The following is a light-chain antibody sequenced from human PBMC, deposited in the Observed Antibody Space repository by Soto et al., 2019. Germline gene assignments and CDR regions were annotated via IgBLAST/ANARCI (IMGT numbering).Light chain of an antibody. J-gene: IGKJ2*01. Sequence: DVEMTQSPSTLPTSIGDRVTINCRASQNVSNWLAWYQQKPGKAPKLLIYKTSRLESGVPSRFSASGSGTDFSHTINSRQSDDFAPYFCQQYRKESTFGQGTKLAIK. CDR1: QNVSNW. V-gene: IGKV1-5*03. CDR3: QQYRKEST. CDR2: KTS.